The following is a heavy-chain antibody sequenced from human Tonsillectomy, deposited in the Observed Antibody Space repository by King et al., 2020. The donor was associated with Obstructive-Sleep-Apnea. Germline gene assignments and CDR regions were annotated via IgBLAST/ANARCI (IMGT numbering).Heavy chain of an antibody. Sequence: VQLVESGGGLVQPGGSLRLSCAASGFTFSSYAMSWVRQAPGKGLEWVSAISGSGGSTYYADSVKGRFTISRDNYKNTLYLQMNSLRAEDTAVYYCATQKYYYDSSGTLYYFDYWGQGTLVTVSS. CDR3: ATQKYYYDSSGTLYYFDY. CDR1: GFTFSSYA. CDR2: ISGSGGST. J-gene: IGHJ4*02. V-gene: IGHV3-23*04. D-gene: IGHD3-22*01.